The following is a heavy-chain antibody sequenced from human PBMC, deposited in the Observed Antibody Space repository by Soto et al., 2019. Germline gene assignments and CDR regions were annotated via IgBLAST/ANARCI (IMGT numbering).Heavy chain of an antibody. Sequence: QVQLVQSGAEVKKPGASVKVSCKASGYTFTSYYMHWVRQAPGQGLEWMGIINPSGSSTSYAQKFQGRVTMTRDTSTSTVYMELSSLRSEDTAVYYCARNHGDKMATPIPDYWVQGTLVTVSS. D-gene: IGHD5-12*01. CDR3: ARNHGDKMATPIPDY. V-gene: IGHV1-46*01. CDR1: GYTFTSYY. J-gene: IGHJ4*02. CDR2: INPSGSST.